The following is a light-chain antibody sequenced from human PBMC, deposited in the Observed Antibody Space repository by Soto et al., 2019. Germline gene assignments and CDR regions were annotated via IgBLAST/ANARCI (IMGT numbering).Light chain of an antibody. CDR3: QQYNSYSIT. CDR2: DAS. CDR1: QSISSW. V-gene: IGKV1-5*01. J-gene: IGKJ5*01. Sequence: DIQMTQSPSNLSTSVGDRVTITCRASQSISSWLAWYQQKPGKAPKLLIYDASSLESGVPSRFSGSGSGTEFTLTISSLQPDDFATYYCQQYNSYSITFGQGTRLENK.